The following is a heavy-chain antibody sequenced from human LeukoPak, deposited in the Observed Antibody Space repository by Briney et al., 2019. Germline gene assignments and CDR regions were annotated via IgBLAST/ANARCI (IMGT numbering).Heavy chain of an antibody. Sequence: SETLSLTCAVYGGSFSGYYWSWIRQPPGKGLEWIGEINHSGSTNYNPSLKSRVTMSVDTSKNQFSLKLSSVTAADTAVYYCARDSPVVGADDAFDIWGQGTMVTVSS. J-gene: IGHJ3*02. CDR2: INHSGST. CDR1: GGSFSGYY. CDR3: ARDSPVVGADDAFDI. D-gene: IGHD1-26*01. V-gene: IGHV4-34*01.